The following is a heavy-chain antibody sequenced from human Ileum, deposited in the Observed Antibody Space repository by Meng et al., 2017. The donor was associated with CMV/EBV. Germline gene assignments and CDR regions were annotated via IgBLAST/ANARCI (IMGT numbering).Heavy chain of an antibody. Sequence: LSCAASGFTFSGADMHWVRQASGKGLEWVGRIGRKTDGGTTDYAAPVKGRFTISRDDSKDTLYLQMNNLKTEDTGVYYCTPLDYSDFWGQGTLVTVSS. J-gene: IGHJ4*02. CDR1: GFTFSGAD. CDR2: IGRKTDGGTT. CDR3: TPLDYSDF. V-gene: IGHV3-15*07.